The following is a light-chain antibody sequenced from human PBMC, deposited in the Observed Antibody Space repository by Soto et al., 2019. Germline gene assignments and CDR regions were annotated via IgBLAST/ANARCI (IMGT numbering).Light chain of an antibody. CDR1: QYINTR. CDR2: QTS. V-gene: IGKV3-11*01. Sequence: EIVLTQSPATLSSFPGDRVTISCRASQYINTRLAWYQHRPGQAPRLLIYQTSIRAAGIPARFSASESGTDFTLTISDVQPEDFALYYCHQRLSWPRTFGQGTKVDI. J-gene: IGKJ1*01. CDR3: HQRLSWPRT.